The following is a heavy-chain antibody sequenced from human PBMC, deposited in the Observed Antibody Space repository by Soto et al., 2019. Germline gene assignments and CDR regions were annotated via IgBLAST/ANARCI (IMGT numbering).Heavy chain of an antibody. D-gene: IGHD6-19*01. J-gene: IGHJ6*02. V-gene: IGHV4-39*01. CDR2: IYYSGIT. CDR3: ARRRYSSGWYYYYGMGV. Sequence: VADGKSGGRGCCRSMNQQTPGKGLEWIGSIYYSGITYYNPSLKSRVTISVDTSKNQFSLKLSSVTSADTAVYYCARRRYSSGWYYYYGMGVWGQGITVTVPS. CDR1: DGKSGGRGCC.